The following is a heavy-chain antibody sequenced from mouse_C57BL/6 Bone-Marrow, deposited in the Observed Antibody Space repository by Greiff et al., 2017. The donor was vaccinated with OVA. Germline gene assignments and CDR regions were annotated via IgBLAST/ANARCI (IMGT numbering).Heavy chain of an antibody. D-gene: IGHD2-3*01. CDR1: GYTFTSYG. Sequence: VQLQQSGAELARPGASVKLSCKASGYTFTSYGISWVKQRTGQGLEWIGEIYPRSGNTFYNEKFKGKATLTADKSSSTAYLELRSLTSEDSAVYVCARGEKWLLHLFAYWGQGTLVTVSA. CDR2: IYPRSGNT. V-gene: IGHV1-81*01. J-gene: IGHJ3*01. CDR3: ARGEKWLLHLFAY.